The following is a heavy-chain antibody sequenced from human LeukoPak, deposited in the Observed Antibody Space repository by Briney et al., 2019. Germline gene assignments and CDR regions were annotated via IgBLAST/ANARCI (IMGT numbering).Heavy chain of an antibody. D-gene: IGHD5-12*01. CDR2: INPSGGST. CDR1: GYTFTSYY. J-gene: IGHJ3*01. V-gene: IGHV1-46*01. CDR3: ARDHSGYDY. Sequence: ASVKVSCKASGYTFTSYYMHWVRQAPGQGLEWMGIINPSGGSTSYAQKFQGRVTITRDTSASTAYMELSSLRSEDTAVYYCARDHSGYDYWGQGTMVTVSS.